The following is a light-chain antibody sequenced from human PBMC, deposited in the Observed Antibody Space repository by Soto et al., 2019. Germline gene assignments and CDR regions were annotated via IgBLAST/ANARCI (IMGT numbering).Light chain of an antibody. Sequence: EIVLTQSPATLSLSPGERATLSCRASQSVSNYLAWYQQKPGQAPRLLMYEASKRATGIPARFSGRGSGTDLTLSISSLEPEDVAVYYCQQRNRWLRTFGQGTKLEIK. V-gene: IGKV3-11*01. J-gene: IGKJ2*01. CDR3: QQRNRWLRT. CDR1: QSVSNY. CDR2: EAS.